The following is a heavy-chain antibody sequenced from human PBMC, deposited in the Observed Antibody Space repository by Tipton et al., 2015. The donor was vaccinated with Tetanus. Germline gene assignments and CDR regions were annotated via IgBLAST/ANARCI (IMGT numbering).Heavy chain of an antibody. Sequence: QLVQSGAELKKPGASVKVSCKASGYTFTGYYMYWVRQAPGQGLEWVGWIDPNSGATIYAQNFQGRVTMTRDTSISTVYMELSRLRSDDTAVYYCARDRGDYSYYGMDVWGPGTTVTVSS. V-gene: IGHV1-2*02. J-gene: IGHJ6*02. CDR1: GYTFTGYY. D-gene: IGHD2-21*01. CDR2: IDPNSGAT. CDR3: ARDRGDYSYYGMDV.